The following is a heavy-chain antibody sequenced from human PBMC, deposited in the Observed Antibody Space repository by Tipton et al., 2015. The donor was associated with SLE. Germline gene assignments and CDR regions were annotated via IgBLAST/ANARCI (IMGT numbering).Heavy chain of an antibody. D-gene: IGHD3-22*01. CDR3: ARVGYYYDSSGYYWLAFDI. Sequence: LRLSCAVYGGSFSGYYWSWIRQPPGKGLEWIGEINHSGSTNYNPSLKSRVTISVDTSKNQFSLKLSSVTAADTAVYYCARVGYYYDSSGYYWLAFDIWGQGTMVTVSS. J-gene: IGHJ3*02. CDR2: INHSGST. V-gene: IGHV4-34*01. CDR1: GGSFSGYY.